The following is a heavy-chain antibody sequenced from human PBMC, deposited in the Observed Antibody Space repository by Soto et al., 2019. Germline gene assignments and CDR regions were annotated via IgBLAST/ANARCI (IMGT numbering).Heavy chain of an antibody. Sequence: QVQLVQSGAEVKKPGASVKVSCKASGYTFTSYGISWVRQAPGQGLEWMGWISAYNGNTNYAQKLQGRVTMTTDTSTSTAYRELRSLRSDDTAVYYCARSKGSSSWYRPIPFDYWGQGTLVTVSS. V-gene: IGHV1-18*04. CDR1: GYTFTSYG. CDR3: ARSKGSSSWYRPIPFDY. J-gene: IGHJ4*02. CDR2: ISAYNGNT. D-gene: IGHD6-13*01.